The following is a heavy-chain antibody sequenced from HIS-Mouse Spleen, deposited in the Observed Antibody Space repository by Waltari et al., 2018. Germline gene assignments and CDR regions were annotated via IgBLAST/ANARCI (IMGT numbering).Heavy chain of an antibody. J-gene: IGHJ2*01. D-gene: IGHD6-13*01. CDR2: IYYSGTT. CDR1: GRSITSSSYY. CDR3: AREIPYSSSWYDWYFDL. Sequence: QLQLQESGPGLVKPSETLSLTCTVSGRSITSSSYYWGWIRQPPGKGLAWIGGIYYSGTTYYNPSLKSLVTISVDTSKNLFSLKLSSVTAADTAVYYCAREIPYSSSWYDWYFDLWGRGTLVTVSS. V-gene: IGHV4-39*07.